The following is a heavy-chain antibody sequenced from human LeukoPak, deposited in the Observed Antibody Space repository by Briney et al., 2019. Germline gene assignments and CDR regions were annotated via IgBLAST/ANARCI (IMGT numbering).Heavy chain of an antibody. D-gene: IGHD6-19*01. CDR3: ARAGYSSVRYFDY. CDR1: GGTFSSYA. Sequence: SVKVSCKSSGGTFSSYAISWVRPARGQGLAWMGRFIPIFGTENYARKFQGRVTLPTDEFTSPSYMELSSLRSEGTAVYYCARAGYSSVRYFDYWGQGTLVTVSS. V-gene: IGHV1-69*05. CDR2: FIPIFGTE. J-gene: IGHJ4*02.